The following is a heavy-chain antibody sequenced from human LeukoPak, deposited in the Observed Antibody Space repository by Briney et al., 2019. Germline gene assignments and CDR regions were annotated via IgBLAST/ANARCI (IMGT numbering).Heavy chain of an antibody. CDR2: IKQDGSEK. D-gene: IGHD5-12*01. CDR1: GFTFSSYW. CDR3: ARDGPIVATDYYGMDV. Sequence: GGSLRLSCAVSGFTFSSYWMSWVRQAPGKGLEWVANIKQDGSEKNYVDSVKGRFTISRDNAKNSLYLQMNSLRAEDTAVYYCARDGPIVATDYYGMDVWGQGTTVTVSS. J-gene: IGHJ6*02. V-gene: IGHV3-7*01.